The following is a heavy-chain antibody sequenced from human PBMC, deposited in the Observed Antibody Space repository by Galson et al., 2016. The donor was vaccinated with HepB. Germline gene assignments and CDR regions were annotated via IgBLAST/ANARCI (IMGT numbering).Heavy chain of an antibody. V-gene: IGHV3-23*01. CDR3: VQGSTAPAV. J-gene: IGHJ6*04. CDR2: ISRRGDST. D-gene: IGHD1-26*01. CDR1: GFTFSDYG. Sequence: SLRLSCAGSGFTFSDYGMTWVRQAPGKGLEVVSSISRRGDSTDYGDSVKGRFTISRDNFKNTLFLQMNSLTADDTAIYYCVQGSTAPAVWGKGTTVSVSS.